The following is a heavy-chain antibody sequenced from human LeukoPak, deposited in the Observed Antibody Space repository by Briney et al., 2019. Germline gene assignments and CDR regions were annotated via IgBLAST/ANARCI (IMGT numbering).Heavy chain of an antibody. V-gene: IGHV3-73*01. CDR2: IRSKANSYAT. J-gene: IGHJ4*02. Sequence: GGSLRLSCAASGFTFSGSAMHWVRQASGKGLEWVGRIRSKANSYATAYAASVKGRFTISRDDSKNTAYLQMNSLKTEDTAVYYCTMGSGSYCTGYYFDYWGQGTLVTVSS. CDR3: TMGSGSYCTGYYFDY. D-gene: IGHD3-10*01. CDR1: GFTFSGSA.